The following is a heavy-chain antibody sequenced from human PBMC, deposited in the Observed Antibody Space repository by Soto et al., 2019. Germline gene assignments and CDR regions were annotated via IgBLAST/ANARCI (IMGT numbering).Heavy chain of an antibody. CDR2: IIPIFGTA. CDR3: ARGSGERRGWFDP. J-gene: IGHJ5*02. CDR1: GGTFSSYA. V-gene: IGHV1-69*13. Sequence: GXSVNVSCKASGGTFSSYAISWVRQAPGQGLEWMGGIIPIFGTANYAQKFQGRVTITADESTSTAYMELSSLRSEDTAVYYCARGSGERRGWFDPWGQGTLVTGSS. D-gene: IGHD1-1*01.